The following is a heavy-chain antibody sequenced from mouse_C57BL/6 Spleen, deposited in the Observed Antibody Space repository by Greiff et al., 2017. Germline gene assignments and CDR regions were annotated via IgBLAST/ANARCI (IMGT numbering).Heavy chain of an antibody. CDR2: IYPGDGDT. D-gene: IGHD3-2*02. CDR3: ARSGDSSGYYAMDY. CDR1: GYAFSSSW. V-gene: IGHV1-82*01. J-gene: IGHJ4*01. Sequence: QVQLQQSGPELVKPGASVKISCKASGYAFSSSWMNWVKQRPGKGLEWIGRIYPGDGDTNYNGKFKGKATLTADKSSSTAYMQLSSLTSEDSAVYFCARSGDSSGYYAMDYWGQGTSVTVSS.